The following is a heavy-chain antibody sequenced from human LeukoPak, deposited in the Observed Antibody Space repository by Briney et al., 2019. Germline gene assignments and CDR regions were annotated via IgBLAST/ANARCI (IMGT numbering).Heavy chain of an antibody. CDR2: IYYSGST. CDR1: GGSISSSSYY. V-gene: IGHV4-39*01. D-gene: IGHD2-8*01. CDR3: ATTNSRLGPYYFDY. Sequence: SETLSLTCTVSGGSISSSSYYWGWIRQPPGKGLEWIGSIYYSGSTYYNPSLKSRVTISVDTSKNQFSRKLSSVTAADTAVYYCATTNSRLGPYYFDYWGQGTLVTVSS. J-gene: IGHJ4*02.